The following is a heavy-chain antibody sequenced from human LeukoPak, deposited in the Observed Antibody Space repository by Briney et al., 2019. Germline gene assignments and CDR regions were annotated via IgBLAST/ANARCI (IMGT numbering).Heavy chain of an antibody. Sequence: ASVKVSCKASGYTFTSYDINWVRQATGQGLEWMGWMNPNSGNTGYAQKFQGRVTMTRNTSISTAYMELSSLRSEDTAVYYCARRYSSSWNYYYYMDVWGKGTTVTISS. CDR1: GYTFTSYD. CDR2: MNPNSGNT. J-gene: IGHJ6*03. V-gene: IGHV1-8*01. CDR3: ARRYSSSWNYYYYMDV. D-gene: IGHD6-13*01.